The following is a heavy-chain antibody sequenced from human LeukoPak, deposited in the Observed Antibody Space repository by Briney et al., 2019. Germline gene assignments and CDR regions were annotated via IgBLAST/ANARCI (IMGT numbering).Heavy chain of an antibody. CDR2: ISSDGSTI. CDR1: EFIFSSYS. J-gene: IGHJ6*03. D-gene: IGHD1-7*01. CDR3: ARGDSWNSYYYYFMDV. V-gene: IGHV3-48*02. Sequence: RGSLRLSCAAPEFIFSSYSMNWVRQGPGKGLGWGSYISSDGSTIYYADSVKGRLTISRENAKKSLNLQMNSLRDEDAAVYYCARGDSWNSYYYYFMDVWGKGTTVTVSS.